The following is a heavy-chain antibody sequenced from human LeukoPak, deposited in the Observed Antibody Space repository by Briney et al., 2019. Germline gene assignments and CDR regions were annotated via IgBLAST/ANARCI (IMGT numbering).Heavy chain of an antibody. CDR3: ARYHGSGSYSFDY. V-gene: IGHV3-66*01. Sequence: PGGSLRLSCAGSGFTVSSNYMSWVRQAPGKGLEWISAIYSGGGTNFADSVKGRFTISRDNAKNSLYLQMDSLRAEDTAVYYCARYHGSGSYSFDYWGQGTLVTVSS. D-gene: IGHD3-10*01. CDR1: GFTVSSNY. CDR2: IYSGGGT. J-gene: IGHJ4*02.